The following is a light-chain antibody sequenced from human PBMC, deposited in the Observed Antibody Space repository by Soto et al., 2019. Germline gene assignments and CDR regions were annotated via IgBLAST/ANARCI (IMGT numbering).Light chain of an antibody. J-gene: IGKJ2*01. Sequence: IVMTQSPATLSVSPGERATLSCRASQSVSSNLAWYQQKPGQAPRLLIYGAYTRATGIPARFSGSGSGTEFPLTISSLPSEDFAVYYYQQYNNWYTFGQGTKLEIK. CDR1: QSVSSN. CDR3: QQYNNWYT. V-gene: IGKV3-15*01. CDR2: GAY.